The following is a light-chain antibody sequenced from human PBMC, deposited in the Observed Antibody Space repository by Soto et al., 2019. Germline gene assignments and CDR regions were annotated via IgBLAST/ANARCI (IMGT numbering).Light chain of an antibody. CDR2: AAS. V-gene: IGKV1-39*01. J-gene: IGKJ3*01. Sequence: DIQMTQSPSSLSASVGDRVTINCRASQTISNYLNWYQEKPGKAPKLLIYAASNLQSGVPSMFSGSVSGTEFTLTISNLQPEDFATYYCQKTYSTPFTFGPVTKVDI. CDR1: QTISNY. CDR3: QKTYSTPFT.